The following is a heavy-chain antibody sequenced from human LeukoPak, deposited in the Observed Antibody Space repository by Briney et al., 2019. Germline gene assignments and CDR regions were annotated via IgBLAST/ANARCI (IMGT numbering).Heavy chain of an antibody. Sequence: GGSLRLSCAASGFTFSSYSMNWVRQAPGKGLEWVSSISSSSSSYIYYADSVKGRFTISRDNAKNSLYLQVNSLRAEDTAVYYCARDLGYEVAGPIDCWGQGTLVTVSS. CDR3: ARDLGYEVAGPIDC. CDR2: ISSSSSSYI. V-gene: IGHV3-21*01. D-gene: IGHD2-15*01. CDR1: GFTFSSYS. J-gene: IGHJ4*02.